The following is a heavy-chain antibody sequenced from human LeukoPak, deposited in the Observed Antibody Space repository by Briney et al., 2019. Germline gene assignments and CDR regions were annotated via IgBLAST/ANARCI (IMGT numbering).Heavy chain of an antibody. CDR1: GGSFSGYY. V-gene: IGHV4-34*01. D-gene: IGHD3-16*01. J-gene: IGHJ4*02. CDR2: INHSGST. Sequence: PSETLSLTCAVYGGSFSGYYWSWIRQPPGKGLEWIGEINHSGSTNYNPSLKSRVTISVDMSKNQFSLKLSSVTAADTAVYYCARGQGGVYDYWGQGTLVTVSS. CDR3: ARGQGGVYDY.